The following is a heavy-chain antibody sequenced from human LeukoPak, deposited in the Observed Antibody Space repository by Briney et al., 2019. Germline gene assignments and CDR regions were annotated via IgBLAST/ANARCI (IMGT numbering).Heavy chain of an antibody. Sequence: SETLSLTCAVYGGSFSDYYWSWIRQPPGKGLEWIGEVNHSGSTNYNPSLKSRVTISVDTSKNQFSLKLSSVTAADTAVFYCARGLRRRSMIVVPRRAHWFDPWGQGTLVTVSS. CDR3: ARGLRRRSMIVVPRRAHWFDP. V-gene: IGHV4-34*01. D-gene: IGHD3-22*01. J-gene: IGHJ5*02. CDR2: VNHSGST. CDR1: GGSFSDYY.